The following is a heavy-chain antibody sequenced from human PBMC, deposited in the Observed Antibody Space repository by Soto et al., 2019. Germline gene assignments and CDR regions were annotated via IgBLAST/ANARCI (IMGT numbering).Heavy chain of an antibody. V-gene: IGHV3-30*18. CDR3: ANDGAPRYCSRSSCHPAGCY. Sequence: QVQLVESGGGVVQPGRSLRLSCAGSGFTFSNYGLHWVRQAPGKGLEWVAVISYDGSHKYYADSVKGRFTISRDNSNNMLYLQMDSLRAEDTAVYYCANDGAPRYCSRSSCHPAGCYWGQGTLVTVSS. J-gene: IGHJ4*02. CDR1: GFTFSNYG. D-gene: IGHD2-15*01. CDR2: ISYDGSHK.